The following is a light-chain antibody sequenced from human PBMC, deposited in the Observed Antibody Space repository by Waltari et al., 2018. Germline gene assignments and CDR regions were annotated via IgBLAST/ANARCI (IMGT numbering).Light chain of an antibody. CDR3: MIWHSSAWV. V-gene: IGLV5-45*01. CDR1: SGINVGTYR. CDR2: YKSDSDK. J-gene: IGLJ3*02. Sequence: QAVLTQPASLSASPGASASLTCTSRSGINVGTYRIYWYQQKPGSPPQYRLRYKSDSDKQQGSGVPSRFSGAKDASANAGILLISGLQYEDEADYYCMIWHSSAWVFGGGTKLTVL.